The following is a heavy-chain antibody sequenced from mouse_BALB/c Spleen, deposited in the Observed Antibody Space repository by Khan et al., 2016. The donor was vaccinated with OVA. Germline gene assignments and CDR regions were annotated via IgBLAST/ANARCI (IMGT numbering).Heavy chain of an antibody. V-gene: IGHV2-6-1*01. CDR3: ARQPYYHYNIMDY. D-gene: IGHD2-10*01. CDR1: GFSLTNYG. J-gene: IGHJ4*01. Sequence: VQLQESGPGLVAPSQSLSITCTISGFSLTNYGVHWVRQPPGKGLEWLGVIWSDGSTTYNSALKSRLTISKDNSNSQVFLKMNSLQTDDTAVYFCARQPYYHYNIMDYWGQGTSVTVSS. CDR2: IWSDGST.